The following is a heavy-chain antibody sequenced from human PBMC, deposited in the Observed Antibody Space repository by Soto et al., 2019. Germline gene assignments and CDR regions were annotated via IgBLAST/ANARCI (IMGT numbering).Heavy chain of an antibody. Sequence: SPTLSLTCAISGDSVSSNSAAWNWIRQSPSRGLEWLGRTYYRSKWYNDYAVSVKSRITINPDTSKNQFSLQLNSVTPEDTAVYYCAREIAAAGRNYYYYGMDVWGQGTTVTVSS. CDR3: AREIAAAGRNYYYYGMDV. CDR2: TYYRSKWYN. D-gene: IGHD6-13*01. CDR1: GDSVSSNSAA. J-gene: IGHJ6*02. V-gene: IGHV6-1*01.